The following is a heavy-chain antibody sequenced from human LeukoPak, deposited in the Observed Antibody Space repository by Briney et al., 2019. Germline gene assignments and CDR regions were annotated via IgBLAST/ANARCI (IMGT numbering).Heavy chain of an antibody. CDR2: IYYSGST. CDR1: GGSFCGYY. D-gene: IGHD4-17*01. J-gene: IGHJ4*02. CDR3: AKVSYDYGDPQLVY. V-gene: IGHV4-59*01. Sequence: PSETLSLTCAVYGGSFCGYYWSWIRQPPGEGLGWVGDIYYSGSTNYNPSLKSRVTISVDTSKNQFSPKLSSVTAADAAVYYCAKVSYDYGDPQLVYWGQGTLVTVPS.